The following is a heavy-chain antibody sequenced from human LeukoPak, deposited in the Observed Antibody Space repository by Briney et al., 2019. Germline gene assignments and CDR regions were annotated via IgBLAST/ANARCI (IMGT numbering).Heavy chain of an antibody. D-gene: IGHD3-9*01. V-gene: IGHV1-2*02. CDR3: ARSPDILTGENFDY. Sequence: ASVKVSCKASGYTFTDYYIHSVRQAPGQGLEWMGWINPNSGGTNYAQKFYARVTMTRGTSISTAYMELSRLRSDDTAVFYCARSPDILTGENFDYWGQGTLVTVSS. J-gene: IGHJ4*02. CDR2: INPNSGGT. CDR1: GYTFTDYY.